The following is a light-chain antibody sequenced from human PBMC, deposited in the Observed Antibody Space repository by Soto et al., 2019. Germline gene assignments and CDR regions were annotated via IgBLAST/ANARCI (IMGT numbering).Light chain of an antibody. J-gene: IGKJ5*01. Sequence: EIVLTQPPGTLFLSPGERATLSCRASHSVSSSYLAWDQQKPGQAPRLLIYGTSSRATGIPDRFSGSGSGTDFTLTIIRLEPEDFAVYYCQQYGSSPRITFGQGTRLDIK. CDR1: HSVSSSY. CDR3: QQYGSSPRIT. V-gene: IGKV3-20*01. CDR2: GTS.